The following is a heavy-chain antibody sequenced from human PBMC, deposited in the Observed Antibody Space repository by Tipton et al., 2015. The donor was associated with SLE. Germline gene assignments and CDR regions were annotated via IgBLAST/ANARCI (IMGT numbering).Heavy chain of an antibody. D-gene: IGHD6-13*01. Sequence: SLRLSCAASGFIFSSSWMHWVRQAPGKGLEWVSSITSSSSYIYYADSVKGRFTISRDNAKNSLYLQMNSLRAEDTAVYYCARVYSSNWYDYYYMDVWGKGTTVTVSS. CDR1: GFIFSSSW. CDR2: ITSSSSYI. CDR3: ARVYSSNWYDYYYMDV. V-gene: IGHV3-21*01. J-gene: IGHJ6*03.